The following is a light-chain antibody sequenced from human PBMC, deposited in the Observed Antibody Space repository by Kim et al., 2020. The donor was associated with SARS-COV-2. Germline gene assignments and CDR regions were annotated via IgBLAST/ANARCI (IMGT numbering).Light chain of an antibody. CDR3: QQRSNWLFT. V-gene: IGKV3-11*01. J-gene: IGKJ3*01. CDR2: DAA. CDR1: QSVSTY. Sequence: EIVLTQSPATLSLSPGERATLSCRASQSVSTYLAWYQQKPGQAPRLLIYDAATRGTGIPARFSGSGSGTDFTLTISSLEPEDFAVYYCQQRSNWLFTFGPGTKVDIK.